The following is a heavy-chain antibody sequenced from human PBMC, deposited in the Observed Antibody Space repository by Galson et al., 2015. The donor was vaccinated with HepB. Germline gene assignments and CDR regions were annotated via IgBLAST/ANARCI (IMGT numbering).Heavy chain of an antibody. J-gene: IGHJ3*02. D-gene: IGHD1-26*01. Sequence: SLRLSCAASGFTFSNAWMSWVRQAPGKGLEWVGRIKSKTDGGTTDYAAPVKGRFTISRDDSKNTLYLQMNSLKTEDTAVYYCTTPRGGGSYYYAFDIWGQGTMVTVSS. CDR1: GFTFSNAW. CDR3: TTPRGGGSYYYAFDI. CDR2: IKSKTDGGTT. V-gene: IGHV3-15*01.